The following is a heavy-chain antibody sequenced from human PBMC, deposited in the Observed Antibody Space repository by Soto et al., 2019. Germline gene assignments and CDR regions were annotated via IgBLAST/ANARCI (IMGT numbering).Heavy chain of an antibody. D-gene: IGHD1-26*01. CDR3: ARDRLIWDSGRYHPVYYDYGMDV. V-gene: IGHV3-74*01. Sequence: EVQLVESGGGLVQPGGSLRLSCAASGFTFSSYWMHWVRQAPGKGLVWVSRINSDGSSTSYADSVKGRFTISRDNAKNTVYLQMNSLGAEDTAVYYCARDRLIWDSGRYHPVYYDYGMDVWGQGTTVTVSS. J-gene: IGHJ6*02. CDR2: INSDGSST. CDR1: GFTFSSYW.